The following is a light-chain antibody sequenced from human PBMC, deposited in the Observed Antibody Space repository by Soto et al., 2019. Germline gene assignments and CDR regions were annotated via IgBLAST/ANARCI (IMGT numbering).Light chain of an antibody. J-gene: IGLJ2*01. CDR2: EVS. Sequence: QSALTQPASVSGSPGQSFTISCTGTSSDVGGYNYVSWYQQHPGKAPKLMIYEVSNRPSGVSNRFYGSKSGNTASLTISGLQAEDEADYYCSSYTSSSTVVFGGGTKLTVL. CDR1: SSDVGGYNY. V-gene: IGLV2-14*01. CDR3: SSYTSSSTVV.